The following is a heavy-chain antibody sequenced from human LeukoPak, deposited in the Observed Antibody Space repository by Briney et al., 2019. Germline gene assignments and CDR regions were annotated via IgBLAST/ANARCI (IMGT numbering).Heavy chain of an antibody. CDR1: GFIFSTYV. CDR2: IRYDGSNR. J-gene: IGHJ4*02. V-gene: IGHV3-30*02. CDR3: AKASSNYDFWSGFDY. D-gene: IGHD3-3*01. Sequence: GGSLRLPCTASGFIFSTYVMHWVRQAPGKGLEWVTFIRYDGSNRNYADSVKGRFTISRDNSKNTLYLQMNSLRAEDTAVYYCAKASSNYDFWSGFDYWGQGTLVTVSS.